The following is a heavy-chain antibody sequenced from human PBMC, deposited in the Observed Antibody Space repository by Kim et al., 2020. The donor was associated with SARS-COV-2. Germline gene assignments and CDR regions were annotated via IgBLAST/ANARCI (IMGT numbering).Heavy chain of an antibody. Sequence: GGSLRLSCAASGFTFSSYAMSWVRQAPGKGLELVSAISCSGGSTYYADSVKGRFTISRDNSKNTLYLQMNSLRAEDTAVYYCAKDNVGGLGYWGQGTMVTVSS. CDR1: GFTFSSYA. V-gene: IGHV3-23*01. J-gene: IGHJ4*02. D-gene: IGHD7-27*01. CDR3: AKDNVGGLGY. CDR2: ISCSGGST.